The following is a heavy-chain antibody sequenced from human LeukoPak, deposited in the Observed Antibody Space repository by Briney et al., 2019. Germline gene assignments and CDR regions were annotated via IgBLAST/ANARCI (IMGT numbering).Heavy chain of an antibody. Sequence: GGSLRLSCAASGFTFSSYAMHWVRQAPGKGLEWVAVISYDGSNKYYADSVKGRFTISRDNSKDTLYLQMNSLRAEDTAVYYCARDEYSGPTDMDVWGKGTTVTVSS. V-gene: IGHV3-30-3*01. CDR1: GFTFSSYA. D-gene: IGHD6-6*01. J-gene: IGHJ6*03. CDR3: ARDEYSGPTDMDV. CDR2: ISYDGSNK.